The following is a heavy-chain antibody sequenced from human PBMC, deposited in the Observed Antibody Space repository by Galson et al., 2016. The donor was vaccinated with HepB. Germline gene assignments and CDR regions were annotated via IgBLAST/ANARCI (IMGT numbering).Heavy chain of an antibody. CDR3: ARGSNSFGSGSYTAFEI. Sequence: SETLSLTCAVYGGSFSGYYWSWIRQPPGKGLEWIGEINHSGSTNYNPSLKSRVTISIDTSKEHSSLNMSSVTAADTAVYYCARGSNSFGSGSYTAFEIWGQGTMVTVSS. D-gene: IGHD1-26*01. J-gene: IGHJ3*02. CDR1: GGSFSGYY. CDR2: INHSGST. V-gene: IGHV4-34*01.